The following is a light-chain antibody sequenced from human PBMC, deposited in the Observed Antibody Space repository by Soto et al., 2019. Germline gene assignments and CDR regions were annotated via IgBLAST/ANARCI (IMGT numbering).Light chain of an antibody. CDR3: QQSFSTPQT. CDR1: QSIRNY. V-gene: IGKV1-39*01. J-gene: IGKJ1*01. Sequence: DIQMAQSPSSLSASVGDSVTITCRTSQSIRNYLNWYQQKAGDAPKLLIYAASTLQPGVTSRFSGSGSGTDFTLTISSLQPEDFATYYCQQSFSTPQTFGPGTKVEIK. CDR2: AAS.